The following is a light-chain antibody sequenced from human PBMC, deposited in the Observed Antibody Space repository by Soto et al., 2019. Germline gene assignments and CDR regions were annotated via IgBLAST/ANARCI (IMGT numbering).Light chain of an antibody. Sequence: IQITQPPSSLAASVEDRVTISCRASQGIGTALGWYQQKPGKPPKVLIYGASQLHSGVPPRFSGRGSGTEFTLTISSLEADDYATFYRPKPNNPPCTFGQGTKVDIK. CDR3: PKPNNPPCT. J-gene: IGKJ1*01. CDR1: QGIGTA. V-gene: IGKV1-6*01. CDR2: GAS.